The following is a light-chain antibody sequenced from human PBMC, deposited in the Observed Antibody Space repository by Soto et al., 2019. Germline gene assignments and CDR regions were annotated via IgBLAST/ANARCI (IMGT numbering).Light chain of an antibody. Sequence: DVVLAQSPFPLSVTLGQPASISSGSRQSLLSTDGYTYLNWFQQRPGQSPRRLLYNVSNRDSGVPDRFTGSGSGTDFTLKISRVEAEDVGVYYCVQGTHWPPWAFGQGTKVDNK. J-gene: IGKJ1*01. CDR3: VQGTHWPPWA. V-gene: IGKV2-30*01. CDR1: QSLLSTDGYTY. CDR2: NVS.